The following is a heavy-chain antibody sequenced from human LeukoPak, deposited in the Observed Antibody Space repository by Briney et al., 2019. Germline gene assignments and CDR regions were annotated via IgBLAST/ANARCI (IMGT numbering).Heavy chain of an antibody. CDR1: GGSISSYY. Sequence: SETLSLTCTVSGGSISSYYWSWIRQPAGKGLEWIGRIYTSGSTNYNPSLKSRVIMSVDTSKNQFSLKLSSVTAADTAVYYCVRAPLWFIGDAFDIWGQGTMVTVSS. CDR3: VRAPLWFIGDAFDI. J-gene: IGHJ3*02. V-gene: IGHV4-4*07. CDR2: IYTSGST. D-gene: IGHD5-18*01.